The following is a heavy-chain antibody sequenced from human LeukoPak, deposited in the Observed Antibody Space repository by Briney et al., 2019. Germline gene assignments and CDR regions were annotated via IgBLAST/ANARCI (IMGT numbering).Heavy chain of an antibody. CDR2: IIPILGIA. D-gene: IGHD1-26*01. V-gene: IGHV1-69*04. J-gene: IGHJ5*02. CDR1: GGTFSSYA. Sequence: SVKVSCKASGGTFSSYAISWVRQAPGQGLEWMGRIIPILGIANYAQKFQGRVTITADKSTSTAYMELSSLRSEDTAVYYCARGAGIVGANNWFDPWGQGTLVTVSS. CDR3: ARGAGIVGANNWFDP.